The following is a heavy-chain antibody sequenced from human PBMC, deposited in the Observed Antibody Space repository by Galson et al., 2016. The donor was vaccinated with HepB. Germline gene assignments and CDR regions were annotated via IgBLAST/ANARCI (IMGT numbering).Heavy chain of an antibody. CDR3: ARADSSNCDFHY. J-gene: IGHJ4*02. Sequence: SLRLSCAASGFTFSNYSMNWVRQAPGKGLEWVSYISRTSTGIYYADSVKGRFTISRDNVKNSLYLQMDSLRDEDTAVYYCARADSSNCDFHYWGQGTLLTVSS. CDR1: GFTFSNYS. CDR2: ISRTSTGI. V-gene: IGHV3-48*02. D-gene: IGHD3-22*01.